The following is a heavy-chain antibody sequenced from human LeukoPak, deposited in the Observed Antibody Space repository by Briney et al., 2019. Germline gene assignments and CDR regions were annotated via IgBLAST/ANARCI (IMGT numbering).Heavy chain of an antibody. J-gene: IGHJ4*02. V-gene: IGHV3-9*01. CDR2: ISWNSGSI. CDR3: AKARAVVITSREFDY. Sequence: GGSLRLSCAASGFIFDDYAMHWVRQAPGKGLEWVSGISWNSGSIGYADSVKGRFTISRDNAKNSLYLQMNSLRAEDTALYYCAKARAVVITSREFDYWGQGTLVTVSS. D-gene: IGHD3-22*01. CDR1: GFIFDDYA.